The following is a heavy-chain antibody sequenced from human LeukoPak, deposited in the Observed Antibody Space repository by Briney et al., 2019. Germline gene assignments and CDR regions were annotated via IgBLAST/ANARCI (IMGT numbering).Heavy chain of an antibody. D-gene: IGHD6-13*01. V-gene: IGHV3-11*01. CDR1: GFTFSDYY. J-gene: IGHJ4*02. CDR2: ISSSGSTI. CDR3: ASNPGSSWHLPPDY. Sequence: GGSLRLSCAASGFTFSDYYMSWIRQAPGKGLEWVSYISSSGSTIYYADSVKGRFTISRDNAKNSLYLQMNSLRAEDTAVYYCASNPGSSWHLPPDYWGQGTLVTVSS.